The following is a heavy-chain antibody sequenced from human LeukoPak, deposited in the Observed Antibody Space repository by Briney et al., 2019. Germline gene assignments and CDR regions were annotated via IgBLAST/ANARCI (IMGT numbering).Heavy chain of an antibody. CDR3: AKEEGRRAIRTSGGLDV. CDR1: GFTFNSYT. D-gene: IGHD1-1*01. V-gene: IGHV3-21*01. J-gene: IGHJ6*04. Sequence: GGSLRLSCAASGFTFNSYTMNWVRQAPGKGLEWVSCVSKSSDYIYYADSVRGRFTISRDNAKNLVYLEMNSLRAEDTGVYYCAKEEGRRAIRTSGGLDVRGEGNTGTVSP. CDR2: VSKSSDYI.